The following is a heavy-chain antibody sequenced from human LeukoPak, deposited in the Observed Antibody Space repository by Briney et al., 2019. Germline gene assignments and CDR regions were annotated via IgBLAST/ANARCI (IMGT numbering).Heavy chain of an antibody. Sequence: AGGSLRLSCAASGFTFSSYWMSWVRQAPGKGLEWVANIKQDGSEKYYVDSVKGRFTISRDNAKNSLYLQMNSLRAEDTAVYYCATEGYQLLVAYDYWGQGTLVTVSS. V-gene: IGHV3-7*04. CDR2: IKQDGSEK. CDR1: GFTFSSYW. J-gene: IGHJ4*02. CDR3: ATEGYQLLVAYDY. D-gene: IGHD2-2*01.